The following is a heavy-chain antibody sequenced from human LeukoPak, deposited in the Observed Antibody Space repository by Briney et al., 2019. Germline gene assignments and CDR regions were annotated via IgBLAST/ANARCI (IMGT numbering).Heavy chain of an antibody. J-gene: IGHJ4*02. V-gene: IGHV1-46*01. CDR1: GYTFSIYY. D-gene: IGHD3-10*01. CDR2: INPSGGST. Sequence: GASVKVSYTASGYTFSIYYIPWVRQAPGQGLEWMGIINPSGGSTSYAQKFQGRVTMTRDRSTSTVYMELSSLRSEDTAVYYCARAGILDYWGQGTLVTVSS. CDR3: ARAGILDY.